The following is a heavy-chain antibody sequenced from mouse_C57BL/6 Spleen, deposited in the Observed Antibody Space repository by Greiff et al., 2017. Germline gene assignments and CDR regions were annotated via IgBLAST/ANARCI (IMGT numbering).Heavy chain of an antibody. CDR2: IYPGNGDT. CDR3: ARGLYDGYSLDY. V-gene: IGHV1-12*01. Sequence: QSGAELVRPGASVKMSCKASGYTFTSYNMHWVKQTPRQGLEWIGAIYPGNGDTSYNQKFKGKATLTVDKSSSTAYMQLSSQTSEDSAVYFCARGLYDGYSLDYWGQGTSVTVSS. J-gene: IGHJ4*01. D-gene: IGHD2-3*01. CDR1: GYTFTSYN.